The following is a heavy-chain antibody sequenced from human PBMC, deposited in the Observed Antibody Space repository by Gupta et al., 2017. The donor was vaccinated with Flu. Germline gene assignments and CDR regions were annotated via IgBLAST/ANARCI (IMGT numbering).Heavy chain of an antibody. V-gene: IGHV3-15*01. J-gene: IGHJ4*02. CDR1: GFTFSNAW. Sequence: EVQLVESGGGLVKPGGSLRLSCAASGFTFSNAWMSWVRQAPGKGLEWVGRIKSKTDGGTTDDTAPVKGRFTISRDDSKKTRYLKMKRLKTEDTAVYYCTAHDRAYYGPDYGGQGTMVTVYS. CDR3: TAHDRAYYGPDY. CDR2: IKSKTDGGTT. D-gene: IGHD2-21*01.